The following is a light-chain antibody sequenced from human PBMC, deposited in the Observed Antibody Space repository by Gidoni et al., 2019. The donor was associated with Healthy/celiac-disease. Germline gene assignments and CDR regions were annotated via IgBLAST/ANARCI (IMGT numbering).Light chain of an antibody. CDR3: QQYDNLPPLT. J-gene: IGKJ4*01. V-gene: IGKV1-33*01. Sequence: DIQLPPSPSSLSASVVDRVTIPCQASQDITNYLNWYQQKPGKAPKLLIYDASNWETGIPSRFSGSGSGTDFTFTISSLQPEDIATYYCQQYDNLPPLTFGGGTKVEIK. CDR1: QDITNY. CDR2: DAS.